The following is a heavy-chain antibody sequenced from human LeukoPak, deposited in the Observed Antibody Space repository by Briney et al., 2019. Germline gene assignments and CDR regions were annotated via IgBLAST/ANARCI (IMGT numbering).Heavy chain of an antibody. V-gene: IGHV1-46*01. D-gene: IGHD1-26*01. CDR2: INPSDGST. Sequence: ASVKVSCKASGYTFTSYYMHWVRQAPGQGLEWMGIINPSDGSTSYAQKFQGRVTMTRDMSTSTVYMELSSLRSEDTAMYYCASPGGATFSEAFDIWGQGTMVTVSS. CDR3: ASPGGATFSEAFDI. J-gene: IGHJ3*02. CDR1: GYTFTSYY.